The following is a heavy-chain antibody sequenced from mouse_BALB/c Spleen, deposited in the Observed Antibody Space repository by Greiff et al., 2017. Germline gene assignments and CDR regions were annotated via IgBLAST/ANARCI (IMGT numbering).Heavy chain of an antibody. J-gene: IGHJ3*01. CDR2: ICPENGNT. V-gene: IGHV14-1*02. CDR1: GFNINGYY. D-gene: IGHD2-3*01. Sequence: EVQLQQSGAELVRPGALVKLSCKASGFNINGYYMHWVKQRPEQGLEWIGLICPENGNTIYDPKFQGKASITADTSSNTAYLQLSSLTSEDTAVYYCASGDDGYYPFAYWGQGTLVTVSA. CDR3: ASGDDGYYPFAY.